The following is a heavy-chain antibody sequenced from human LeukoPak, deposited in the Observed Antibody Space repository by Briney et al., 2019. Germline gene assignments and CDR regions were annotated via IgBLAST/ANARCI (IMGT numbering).Heavy chain of an antibody. Sequence: VASVKVPCKASGGTFSSYAISWVRQAPGQGLEWMGGIIPIFGTANYAQKFQGRVTITADESTSTAYMELSSLRSEDTAVYYCARGAGRIAVAGTWVDYWGQGTLVTVSS. J-gene: IGHJ4*02. D-gene: IGHD6-19*01. CDR3: ARGAGRIAVAGTWVDY. CDR1: GGTFSSYA. CDR2: IIPIFGTA. V-gene: IGHV1-69*13.